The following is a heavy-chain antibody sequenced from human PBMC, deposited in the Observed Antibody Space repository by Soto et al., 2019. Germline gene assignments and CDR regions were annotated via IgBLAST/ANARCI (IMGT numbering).Heavy chain of an antibody. Sequence: QVQLQQWGAGLLKPSETLSLTCAVYGGSFSGYYWSWIRQPPGKGLEWIGEINHSGSTNYNPSLKSRVTISVDTSKNQFSLKLISVTAADTAVYYCARGRGMDVWGQGTTVTVSS. J-gene: IGHJ6*02. CDR1: GGSFSGYY. CDR3: ARGRGMDV. CDR2: INHSGST. V-gene: IGHV4-34*01.